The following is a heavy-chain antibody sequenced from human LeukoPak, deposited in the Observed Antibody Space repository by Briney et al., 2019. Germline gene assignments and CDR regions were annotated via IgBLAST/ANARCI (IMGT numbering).Heavy chain of an antibody. Sequence: PSETLSLTCTVSGGSISSSSYYWGWIRQPPGKGLEWIGSIYYSGSTYYNPSLKSRVTISVDTSKKQFSLKLSSVTAADTAVYYCARLYVCEYSSSAYYYYMDVWGQGTTVTVSS. V-gene: IGHV4-39*01. D-gene: IGHD6-6*01. CDR2: IYYSGST. CDR1: GGSISSSSYY. J-gene: IGHJ6*03. CDR3: ARLYVCEYSSSAYYYYMDV.